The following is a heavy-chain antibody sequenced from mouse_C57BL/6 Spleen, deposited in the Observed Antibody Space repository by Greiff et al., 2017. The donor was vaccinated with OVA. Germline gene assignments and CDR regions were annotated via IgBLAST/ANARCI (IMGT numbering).Heavy chain of an antibody. Sequence: EVNVVESGEGLVKPGGSLKLSCAASGFTFSSYAMSWVRQTPEKRLEWVAYISSGGDYIYYADTVKGRFTISRDNARNTLYLQMSSLKSEDTAMYYCTRGDYDDYYYAMDYWGQGTSVTVSS. D-gene: IGHD2-4*01. V-gene: IGHV5-9-1*02. CDR1: GFTFSSYA. CDR3: TRGDYDDYYYAMDY. J-gene: IGHJ4*01. CDR2: ISSGGDYI.